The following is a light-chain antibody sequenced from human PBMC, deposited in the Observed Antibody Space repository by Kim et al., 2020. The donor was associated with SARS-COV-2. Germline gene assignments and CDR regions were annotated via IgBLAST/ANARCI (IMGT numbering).Light chain of an antibody. CDR3: QQYGSSPQT. V-gene: IGKV3D-20*01. Sequence: SPGERATLSCGASQSIRSSYLDWYKQRPGLAPRLLIYDTSTRATGIPDRCSGSGSGTDFTLTISRLEPEDFAVYYCQQYGSSPQTFGPGTKVDIK. CDR1: QSIRSSY. J-gene: IGKJ1*01. CDR2: DTS.